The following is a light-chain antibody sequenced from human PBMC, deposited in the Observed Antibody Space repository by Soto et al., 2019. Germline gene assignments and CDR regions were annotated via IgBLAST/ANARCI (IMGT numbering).Light chain of an antibody. J-gene: IGKJ4*01. CDR1: QSVSSF. CDR3: QQRSNWPLT. Sequence: EIVLTQSPATLSLSPGERATLSCRASQSVSSFLAWLQQKPGQAPRLLIYDASNMATDIPSRFSGSGSGTDFTLTINSLEAEDSAIYYCQQRSNWPLTFGGGTKVEIK. CDR2: DAS. V-gene: IGKV3-11*01.